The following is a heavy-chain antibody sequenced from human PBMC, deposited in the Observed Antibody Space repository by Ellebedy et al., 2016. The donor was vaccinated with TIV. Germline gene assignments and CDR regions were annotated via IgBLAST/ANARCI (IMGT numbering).Heavy chain of an antibody. CDR2: INHNSGGT. J-gene: IGHJ5*02. CDR1: GYTFTGYY. D-gene: IGHD3-10*01. V-gene: IGHV1-2*02. CDR3: AVLWFGELLNNWFDP. Sequence: AASVKVSCKASGYTFTGYYMHWVRQAPGQGLEWMGWINHNSGGTNYAQKFQGRVTITADESTGTAYMELSRLRAEDTAVYYCAVLWFGELLNNWFDPWGQGTLVTVSS.